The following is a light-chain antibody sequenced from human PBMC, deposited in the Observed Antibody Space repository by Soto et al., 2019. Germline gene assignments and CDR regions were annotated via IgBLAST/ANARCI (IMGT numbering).Light chain of an antibody. CDR2: GAS. CDR1: QGISSY. V-gene: IGKV1-9*01. Sequence: DIPMTQSPSTLSGSVGDRGTITFRASQGISSYLAWYQQKPGKAPNLLIYGASTLQSGIPSRFSGSGSGTEFTLTISSLQPEDFAIYYCQQLSSYPRTFGPGTKVDIK. CDR3: QQLSSYPRT. J-gene: IGKJ3*01.